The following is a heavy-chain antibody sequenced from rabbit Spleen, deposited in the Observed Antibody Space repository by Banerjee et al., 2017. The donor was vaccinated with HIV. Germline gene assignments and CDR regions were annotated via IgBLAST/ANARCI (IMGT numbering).Heavy chain of an antibody. J-gene: IGHJ3*01. V-gene: IGHV1S7*01. CDR1: GFDFRRYY. CDR2: ISVGEGNT. CDR3: ARAIVPWLGLTRLDL. Sequence: QVKETGGGLVQPGGSLTLSCKASGFDFRRYYLSWVRQAPGKGLEWIGIISVGEGNTDYANWVNGRFTISSDNAQNTVDLQMSGLTAADTATYFCARAIVPWLGLTRLDLWGQGTLVTVS. D-gene: IGHD4-1*01.